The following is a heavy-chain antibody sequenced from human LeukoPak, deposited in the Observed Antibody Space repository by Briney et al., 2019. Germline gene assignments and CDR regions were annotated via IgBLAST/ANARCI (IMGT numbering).Heavy chain of an antibody. D-gene: IGHD6-13*01. Sequence: GGSLRLSCAASGFTFSSYAMSWVRQAPGKGLELVSAISGSGGSTYYADSVKGRFTISRDNSKNTLYLQMNSLRAEDTAVYYCARGYSSSWYFPYWGQGTLVTVSS. CDR1: GFTFSSYA. CDR3: ARGYSSSWYFPY. V-gene: IGHV3-23*01. J-gene: IGHJ4*02. CDR2: ISGSGGST.